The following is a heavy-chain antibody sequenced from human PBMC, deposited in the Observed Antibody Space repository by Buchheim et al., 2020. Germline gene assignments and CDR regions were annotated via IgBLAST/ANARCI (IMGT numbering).Heavy chain of an antibody. J-gene: IGHJ6*02. CDR3: ARGPILVGATTHYYYGMDV. CDR1: GGSISSYY. CDR2: IYYSGST. Sequence: QVQLQESGPGLVKPSETLSLTCTVSGGSISSYYWSWIRQPPGKGLEWIGYIYYSGSTNYNPSLKSRVTISVDTSKNQFSLKLSSVTAADTAVYYCARGPILVGATTHYYYGMDVWGQGTT. D-gene: IGHD1-26*01. V-gene: IGHV4-59*01.